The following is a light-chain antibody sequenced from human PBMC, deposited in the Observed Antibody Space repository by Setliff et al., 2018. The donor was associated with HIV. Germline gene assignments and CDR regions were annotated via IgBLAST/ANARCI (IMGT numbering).Light chain of an antibody. CDR1: RSNIGAGFD. CDR2: GDN. CDR3: QSYDSSLRGYV. J-gene: IGLJ1*01. V-gene: IGLV1-40*01. Sequence: QSALTQPPSVSGAPGQRVTISCTGSRSNIGAGFDVHWFQRLPGTAPKVVIYGDNYRPSGVPDRISGSKSGTSASLAITGLQAEYEADYYCQSYDSSLRGYVFGTGTKVTVL.